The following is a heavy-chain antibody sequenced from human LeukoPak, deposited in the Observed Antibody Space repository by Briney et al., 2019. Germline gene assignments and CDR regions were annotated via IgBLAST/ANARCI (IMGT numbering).Heavy chain of an antibody. J-gene: IGHJ5*01. Sequence: GGSLRLSCGASGFMFDDYAMHWVRQAPGKGLEWVSGISSNSGSVGYADSVKGRFTISRDNAKNSLYLQMNSLRPEDTAFYYCAKGGFLEWLPINWFDSWGQGTLVIVSS. CDR2: ISSNSGSV. CDR1: GFMFDDYA. CDR3: AKGGFLEWLPINWFDS. D-gene: IGHD3-3*01. V-gene: IGHV3-9*01.